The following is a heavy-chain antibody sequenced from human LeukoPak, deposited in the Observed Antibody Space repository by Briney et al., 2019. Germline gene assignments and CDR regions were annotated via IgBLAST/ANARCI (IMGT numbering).Heavy chain of an antibody. CDR3: AKDQVTIFGVDYDAFDI. Sequence: PGGSLRLSCAASGFTVSSNYMSWVRQAPGKGLEWVSVIYSGGSTYYGDSVKGRFTISRDNSKNTLYLQMNSLRAEDTAVYYCAKDQVTIFGVDYDAFDIWGQGTMVTVSS. V-gene: IGHV3-53*05. J-gene: IGHJ3*02. D-gene: IGHD3-3*01. CDR2: IYSGGST. CDR1: GFTVSSNY.